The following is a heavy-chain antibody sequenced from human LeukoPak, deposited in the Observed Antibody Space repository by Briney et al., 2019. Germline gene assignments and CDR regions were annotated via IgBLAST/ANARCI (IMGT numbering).Heavy chain of an antibody. CDR1: GYSFTAYY. Sequence: ASVKVSCKPTGYSFTAYYIFWMRQAPGQGLECMGWINLYNGATKYAQRFQGRVTMTRDTSISKAYMELSRLRSDDTATYYCASWAGGNEPVASFDYWGQGTLVTVSS. V-gene: IGHV1-2*02. J-gene: IGHJ4*02. CDR2: INLYNGAT. D-gene: IGHD1-14*01. CDR3: ASWAGGNEPVASFDY.